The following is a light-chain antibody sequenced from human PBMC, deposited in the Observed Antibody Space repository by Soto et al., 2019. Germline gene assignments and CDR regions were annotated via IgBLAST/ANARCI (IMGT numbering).Light chain of an antibody. J-gene: IGKJ1*01. CDR3: QQYTAWPPWT. CDR1: QHIRTD. Sequence: EIVMTQSPVTLSVSPGEKATLSCRASQHIRTDLAWCQQKPGQAPRLLIYGASTRATGIPARFSGSGSGTEFTLTINSLQSEDFAVYYCQQYTAWPPWTFGQGTKVDIK. V-gene: IGKV3-15*01. CDR2: GAS.